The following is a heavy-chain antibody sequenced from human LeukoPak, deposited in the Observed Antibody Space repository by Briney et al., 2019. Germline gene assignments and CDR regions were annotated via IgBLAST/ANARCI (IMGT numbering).Heavy chain of an antibody. CDR3: ARDRTGGYFDY. D-gene: IGHD4-23*01. J-gene: IGHJ4*02. CDR1: GLTFSNYW. Sequence: GGSLSLSCAASGLTFSNYWMSWVRPAPGKGLEWVANIKEDGSEKYYVDSMKGRFTISRDNAKNSLYLQMSSLRVEDTAVYYCARDRTGGYFDYWGQGTLVTVSS. CDR2: IKEDGSEK. V-gene: IGHV3-7*03.